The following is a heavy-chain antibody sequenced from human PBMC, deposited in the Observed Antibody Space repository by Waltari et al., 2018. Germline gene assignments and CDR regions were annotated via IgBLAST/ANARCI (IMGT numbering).Heavy chain of an antibody. D-gene: IGHD6-6*01. Sequence: QVQLQESGPGLVKPSETLSLACTVSGCSSGPSNYYWGWVRQPPGKGLEWIGSAYFSGGTFYTPSLRSRVTISVDSSKRQFSLRLTSVTAADTAVYYCARHKSSSWNPGLDYWGQGTLVTVSS. V-gene: IGHV4-39*01. CDR1: GCSSGPSNYY. J-gene: IGHJ4*02. CDR2: AYFSGGT. CDR3: ARHKSSSWNPGLDY.